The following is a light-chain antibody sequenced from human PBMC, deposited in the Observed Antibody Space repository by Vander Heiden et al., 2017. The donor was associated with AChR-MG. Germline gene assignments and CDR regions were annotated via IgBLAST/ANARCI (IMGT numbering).Light chain of an antibody. CDR2: DAS. Sequence: EIVLTQSPDTLSLSPGERATLSCRTSQSISIYLAWYQQKPGQVPRLLISDASNRATGVPARFSGSGSGTDFTLTISSLDPEDFAVYYCQQRSNGPLTFGGGTKVEIK. J-gene: IGKJ4*01. V-gene: IGKV3-11*01. CDR3: QQRSNGPLT. CDR1: QSISIY.